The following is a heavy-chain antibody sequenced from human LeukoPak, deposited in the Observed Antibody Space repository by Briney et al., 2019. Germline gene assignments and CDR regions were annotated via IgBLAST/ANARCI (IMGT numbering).Heavy chain of an antibody. CDR1: GGSFSGYY. J-gene: IGHJ4*02. Sequence: SETLSLTCAVYGGSFSGYYWSWIRQPPGKGLEWIGEINHSGSTNYNPSLKSRVTISVDTSKNPFSLKLSSVTAADTAVYYCAREVGGDFDALDYWGQGTLVTVSS. CDR2: INHSGST. CDR3: AREVGGDFDALDY. D-gene: IGHD4-17*01. V-gene: IGHV4-34*01.